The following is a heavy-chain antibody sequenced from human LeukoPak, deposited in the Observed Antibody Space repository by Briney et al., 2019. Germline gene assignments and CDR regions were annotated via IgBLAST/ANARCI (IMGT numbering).Heavy chain of an antibody. CDR1: GGTFSSYA. V-gene: IGHV1-69*13. CDR3: ASGYCSSTSCYRTPLDI. J-gene: IGHJ3*02. D-gene: IGHD2-2*01. Sequence: SVKVSCKASGGTFSSYAISWVRQAPGQGLEWMGGIIPIFGTANYAQKFQGRVTITADESTSTAYMELSSLRSEDTAVYYCASGYCSSTSCYRTPLDIWGRGTMVTVSS. CDR2: IIPIFGTA.